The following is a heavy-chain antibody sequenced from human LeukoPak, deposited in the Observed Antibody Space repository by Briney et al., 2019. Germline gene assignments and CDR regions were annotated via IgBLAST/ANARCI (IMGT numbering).Heavy chain of an antibody. Sequence: PGGSLRLSCAASGFIFKSAWMDWVRQTPGKGLEWVGHIKSARDGGTADYAAPVKGRFTVSRDDSKSKLYLQMNSLKTEDTAMYYCIRYGYNLLEYSQHWGQGTLVTVSS. CDR3: IRYGYNLLEYSQH. CDR1: GFIFKSAW. D-gene: IGHD5-24*01. V-gene: IGHV3-15*07. J-gene: IGHJ1*01. CDR2: IKSARDGGTA.